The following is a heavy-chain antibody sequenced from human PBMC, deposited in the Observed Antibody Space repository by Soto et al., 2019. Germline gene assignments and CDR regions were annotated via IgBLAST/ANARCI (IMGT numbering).Heavy chain of an antibody. CDR3: ARDPCSGGSCYFDGLDY. Sequence: SETLSLTCTVSGGSLSSGSYYWTWIRQHPGKGLEWIGYIHASGGTYYNPSLRSRVTISIDTSKNQFSLNLTSVTAADTAVYYCARDPCSGGSCYFDGLDYWGQGAQVTVSS. CDR2: IHASGGT. D-gene: IGHD2-15*01. J-gene: IGHJ4*02. V-gene: IGHV4-31*03. CDR1: GGSLSSGSYY.